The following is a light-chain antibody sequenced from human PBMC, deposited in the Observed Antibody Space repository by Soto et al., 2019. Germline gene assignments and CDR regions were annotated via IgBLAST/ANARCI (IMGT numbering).Light chain of an antibody. CDR3: TSYAGTYSFFYV. J-gene: IGLJ1*01. V-gene: IGLV2-8*01. CDR1: SSDVGAYNY. Sequence: QSALTQPPSASGSPGQSVTISCTGTSSDVGAYNYVSWYQQLPGKAPKLIIYEVSKRPSGVPDRFSGCKSGNTASLTVSGLQAEDEADYYCTSYAGTYSFFYVFGTGTKLTVL. CDR2: EVS.